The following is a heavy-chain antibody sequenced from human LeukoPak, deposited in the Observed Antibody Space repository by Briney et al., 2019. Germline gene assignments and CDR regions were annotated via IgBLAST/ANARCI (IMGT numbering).Heavy chain of an antibody. J-gene: IGHJ4*02. Sequence: SVKVSCKASGGTFSSYAISWVRQAPGQGLEWMGRIIPIFGTANYAQKFQGRVTITTDESTSTAYMELSSLRSEDTAVCYCAREGVWTTDFDYWGQGTLVTVSS. CDR1: GGTFSSYA. CDR2: IIPIFGTA. V-gene: IGHV1-69*05. CDR3: AREGVWTTDFDY. D-gene: IGHD3/OR15-3a*01.